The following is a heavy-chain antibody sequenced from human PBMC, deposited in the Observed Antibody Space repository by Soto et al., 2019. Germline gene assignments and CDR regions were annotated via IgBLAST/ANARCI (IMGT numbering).Heavy chain of an antibody. J-gene: IGHJ5*02. Sequence: EVQLVESGGGLVLPGGSLRLSCAASGFTFSSYWMHWVRHAPGKGLVWVSRINSDGSSTNYADSVKGRFTISRDNAKNTLYLQMNSLRVEDTAVYYCARDSAWFGAFDPWGQGTLVTVSS. D-gene: IGHD3-10*01. CDR3: ARDSAWFGAFDP. CDR1: GFTFSSYW. CDR2: INSDGSST. V-gene: IGHV3-74*01.